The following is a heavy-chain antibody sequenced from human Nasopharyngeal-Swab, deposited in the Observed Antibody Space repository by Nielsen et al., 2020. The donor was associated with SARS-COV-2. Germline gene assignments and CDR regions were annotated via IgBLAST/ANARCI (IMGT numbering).Heavy chain of an antibody. D-gene: IGHD3-10*01. CDR2: ISSSGSTI. CDR3: ARAQEYYYGRINYYMDV. Sequence: GESLKISCAASGFSFSTYSMNWVRQAPGKGLEWVSYISSSGSTIYYADSVKGRFTISRDNAKNSLYLQMNSLRAEDTAVYYCARAQEYYYGRINYYMDVWGKGTTVTVSS. V-gene: IGHV3-48*04. J-gene: IGHJ6*03. CDR1: GFSFSTYS.